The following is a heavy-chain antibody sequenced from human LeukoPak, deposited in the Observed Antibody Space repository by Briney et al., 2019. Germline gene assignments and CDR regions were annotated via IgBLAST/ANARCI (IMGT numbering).Heavy chain of an antibody. CDR1: GYTFTDYD. V-gene: IGHV1-18*01. D-gene: IGHD3-10*01. CDR3: ARNGRVRRVVKDLFEY. Sequence: ASVKVSCKTSGYTFTDYDITWVRQAPGQGLEWMGRVSPYNGNTYYSQRFQDRVTITKDTSAGTAYMDLRNLRTDDTAMYYCARNGRVRRVVKDLFEYWGQGTLVAVSS. CDR2: VSPYNGNT. J-gene: IGHJ4*02.